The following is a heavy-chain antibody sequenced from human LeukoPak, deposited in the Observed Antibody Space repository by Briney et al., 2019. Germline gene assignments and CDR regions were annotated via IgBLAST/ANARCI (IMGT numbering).Heavy chain of an antibody. D-gene: IGHD3-10*01. CDR2: INHSGST. CDR3: ASTSGFLLHGYYFDY. Sequence: SETLSLTCAVYGGSFSGYYWSWIRQPPGKGLEWIGEINHSGSTNYNPSLKSRVTMSVDTSKNQFSLKLSSVTAADTAVYYCASTSGFLLHGYYFDYWGQGTLVTVSS. CDR1: GGSFSGYY. V-gene: IGHV4-34*01. J-gene: IGHJ4*02.